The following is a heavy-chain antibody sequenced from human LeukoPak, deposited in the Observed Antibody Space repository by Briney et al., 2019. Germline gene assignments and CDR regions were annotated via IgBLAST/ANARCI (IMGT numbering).Heavy chain of an antibody. CDR2: IYSSGFT. CDR3: ASGIAAAGLNYYYYYMDV. D-gene: IGHD6-13*01. J-gene: IGHJ6*03. Sequence: SETLSLTCSVSGGSIRSSSYYWAWIRQPPGEGLEWIGSIYSSGFTSYKPSLKSRLTISVDTSKNQFSLKLSSVTAADTAVYYCASGIAAAGLNYYYYYMDVWGKGTTVTISS. CDR1: GGSIRSSSYY. V-gene: IGHV4-39*01.